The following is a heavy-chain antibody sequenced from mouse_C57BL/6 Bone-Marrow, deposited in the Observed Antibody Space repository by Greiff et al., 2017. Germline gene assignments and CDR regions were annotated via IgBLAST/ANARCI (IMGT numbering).Heavy chain of an antibody. V-gene: IGHV5-6*01. CDR1: GFTFSSYG. Sequence: EVQVVESGGDLVKPGGSLKLSCAASGFTFSSYGMSWVRQTPDKRLEWVATISSGGSYTYYPDSVKGRFTISRANAKNTLYLQMSSLKSEDTAMYYCGPGAYWGQGTLVTVSA. CDR2: ISSGGSYT. CDR3: GPGAY. J-gene: IGHJ3*01.